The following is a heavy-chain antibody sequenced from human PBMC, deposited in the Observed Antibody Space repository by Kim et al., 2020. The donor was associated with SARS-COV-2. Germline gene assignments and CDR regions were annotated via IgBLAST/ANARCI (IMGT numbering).Heavy chain of an antibody. CDR3: AKDGYYYDSSRYGYFDY. CDR2: ISYDGSNK. Sequence: GGSLRLSCAASGFTFSSYGMHWVRQAPGKGLEWVAVISYDGSNKYYADSVKGRFTISRDNSKNTLYLQMNSLRAEDTAVYYCAKDGYYYDSSRYGYFDYWGQGTLVTVSS. V-gene: IGHV3-30*18. J-gene: IGHJ4*02. D-gene: IGHD3-22*01. CDR1: GFTFSSYG.